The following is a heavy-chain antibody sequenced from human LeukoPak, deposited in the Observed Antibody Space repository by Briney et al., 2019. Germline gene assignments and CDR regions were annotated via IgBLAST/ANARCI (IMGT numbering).Heavy chain of an antibody. CDR2: ISYDGSNK. CDR3: AKDGDPVPY. Sequence: PGGSLRLSCAASGFSISSYGMHWVRQAPGKGLEWVAVISYDGSNKYCADSVKGRFTISRDNSKNTLYLQMNSLRAEDTAVYYCAKDGDPVPYWGQGTLVTVSS. V-gene: IGHV3-30*18. CDR1: GFSISSYG. D-gene: IGHD3-3*01. J-gene: IGHJ4*02.